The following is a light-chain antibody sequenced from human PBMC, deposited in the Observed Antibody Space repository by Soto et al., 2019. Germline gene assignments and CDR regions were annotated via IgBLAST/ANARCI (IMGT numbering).Light chain of an antibody. CDR3: QQYYSYPLT. CDR2: AAS. Sequence: AIRMTQSPSSLSASTGDRVTITCRARQGISRALAWYQQKPGKAPKLLIYAASTVHNVVPSRFSGSGSGTDFTLTISCLQSEAVATYYCQQYYSYPLTFGGGTKVEIK. J-gene: IGKJ4*01. CDR1: QGISRA. V-gene: IGKV1-8*01.